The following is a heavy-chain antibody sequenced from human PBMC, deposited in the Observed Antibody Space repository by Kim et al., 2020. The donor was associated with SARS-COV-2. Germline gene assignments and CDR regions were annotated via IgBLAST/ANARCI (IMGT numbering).Heavy chain of an antibody. V-gene: IGHV3-30*18. CDR2: ISYDGSNK. D-gene: IGHD2-8*01. Sequence: GGSLRLSCAASGFTFSSYGMHWVRQAPGKGLEWVAVISYDGSNKYYADSVKGRFTISRDNSKNTLYLQMNSLRAEDTAVYYCAKDLIYCTNGVCYPYWGQGTLVTVSS. CDR1: GFTFSSYG. CDR3: AKDLIYCTNGVCYPY. J-gene: IGHJ4*02.